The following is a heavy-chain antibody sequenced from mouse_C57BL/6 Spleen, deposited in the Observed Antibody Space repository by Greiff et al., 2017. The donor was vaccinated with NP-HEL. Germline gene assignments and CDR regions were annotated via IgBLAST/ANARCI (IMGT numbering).Heavy chain of an antibody. CDR1: GYTFTDYY. Sequence: VQLQQSGPELVKPGASVKIPCTASGYTFTDYYMDWVKQSPGKSLEWIGDINPNNGGTFYNQKFKGKATLTVDKSSSTAYMELRSLTSEDTAVYYCACITTVGPFWYFNVWGTGTTVTVSS. V-gene: IGHV1-18*01. J-gene: IGHJ1*03. CDR2: INPNNGGT. CDR3: ACITTVGPFWYFNV. D-gene: IGHD1-1*01.